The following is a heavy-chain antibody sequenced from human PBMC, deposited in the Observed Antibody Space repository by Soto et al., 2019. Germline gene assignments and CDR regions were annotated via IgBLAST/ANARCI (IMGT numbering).Heavy chain of an antibody. CDR2: ISSSGSTI. CDR3: ASNAIQLWFFDY. D-gene: IGHD5-18*01. J-gene: IGHJ4*02. V-gene: IGHV3-11*01. CDR1: GFTFSDYY. Sequence: VGSLRLSCAASGFTFSDYYMSWIRQAPGKGLEWVSYISSSGSTIYYADSVKGRFTISRDNAKNSLYLQMNSLGAEDTAVYYCASNAIQLWFFDYWGQGTLVTVSS.